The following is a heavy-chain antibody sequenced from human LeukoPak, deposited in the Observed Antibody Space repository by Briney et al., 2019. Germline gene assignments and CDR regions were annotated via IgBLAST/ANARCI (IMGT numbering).Heavy chain of an antibody. CDR3: ARGLYRKEY. V-gene: IGHV4-34*01. Sequence: SETLSLTCDVYGVSFIADYWSWIRQPPGKGLEWIGDINHSGSVSCNVSLKSRATISVYTPKNQVSLTLRSVTAADTAVYYCARGLYRKEYWGQGTLLTVSS. J-gene: IGHJ4*02. CDR1: GVSFIADY. CDR2: INHSGSV. D-gene: IGHD2-8*01.